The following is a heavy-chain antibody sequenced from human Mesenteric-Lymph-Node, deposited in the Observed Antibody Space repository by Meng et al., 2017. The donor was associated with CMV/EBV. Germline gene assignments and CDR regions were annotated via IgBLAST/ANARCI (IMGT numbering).Heavy chain of an antibody. CDR3: ARGRLGGYYYGMDV. CDR2: IIPILGIA. V-gene: IGHV1-69*10. D-gene: IGHD2-15*01. J-gene: IGHJ6*02. CDR1: GGTFSSYG. Sequence: SVKVSYKASGGTFSSYGISWVRQAPGQGLEWMGGIIPILGIANYAQKFQGRVTITADKSTSTAYMELSSLRSEDAAVYYCARGRLGGYYYGMDVWGQGTTVTVSS.